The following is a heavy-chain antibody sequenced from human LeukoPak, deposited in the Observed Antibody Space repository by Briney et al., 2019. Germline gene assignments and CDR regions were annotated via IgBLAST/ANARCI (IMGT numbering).Heavy chain of an antibody. V-gene: IGHV3-21*01. CDR2: ISSSSSYI. CDR3: AIIGVQNPNWFDP. D-gene: IGHD1-26*01. Sequence: GGSLRLSCAASGFTFSSYSMNWVRQAPGKGLEWVSSISSSSSYIYYADSVKGRFTISRDNAKNSLYLQMNSLRAEDTAVYYCAIIGVQNPNWFDPWGQGTLVTVSS. CDR1: GFTFSSYS. J-gene: IGHJ5*02.